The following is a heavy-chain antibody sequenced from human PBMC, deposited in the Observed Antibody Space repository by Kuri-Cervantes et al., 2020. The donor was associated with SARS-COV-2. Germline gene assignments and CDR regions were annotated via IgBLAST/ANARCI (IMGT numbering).Heavy chain of an antibody. D-gene: IGHD3-10*01. CDR2: INPNSGGT. Sequence: ASVQVSCKASGYTFTGYYIHWVRPAPGQGLEWMGWINPNSGGTNYAQKFQGWVTMTRDTSINTAYIELSRLRSDDTAVYYCARARVRGVITTYYYYGMDVWGQGTTVTVSS. V-gene: IGHV1-2*04. CDR3: ARARVRGVITTYYYYGMDV. J-gene: IGHJ6*02. CDR1: GYTFTGYY.